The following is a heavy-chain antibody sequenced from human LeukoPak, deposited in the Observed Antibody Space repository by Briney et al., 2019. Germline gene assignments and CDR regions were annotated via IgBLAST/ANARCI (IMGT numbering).Heavy chain of an antibody. CDR2: IKQDGSQK. V-gene: IGHV3-7*01. J-gene: IGHJ6*03. CDR3: ARDRYSYGSDYYYYMDV. Sequence: PGGSLRLSCTASGFTLSSSWMSWVRQPPGRGLEWVASIKQDGSQKYYVDSVKGRFTISRDNAKNSLYLQMNSLRAEDTAVYYCARDRYSYGSDYYYYMDVWGKGTTVTISS. CDR1: GFTLSSSW. D-gene: IGHD5-18*01.